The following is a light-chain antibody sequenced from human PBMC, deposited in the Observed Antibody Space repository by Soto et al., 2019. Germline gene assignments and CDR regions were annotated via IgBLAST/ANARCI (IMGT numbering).Light chain of an antibody. V-gene: IGKV1-9*01. CDR2: AAS. J-gene: IGKJ4*01. Sequence: DIQLTQSPSFLSASVGDRVTITCRASQGISSYLGWYQQKPGKAPKLLIYAASTLQSGVPLRFSGSGSGTEFTLTIISLQPEDFATYYCQQLNSYPLTFAGGTKVDIK. CDR3: QQLNSYPLT. CDR1: QGISSY.